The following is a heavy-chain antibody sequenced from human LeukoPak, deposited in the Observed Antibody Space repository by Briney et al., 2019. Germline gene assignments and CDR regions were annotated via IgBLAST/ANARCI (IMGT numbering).Heavy chain of an antibody. V-gene: IGHV3-48*04. CDR3: AREGFARYYYYYYMDV. Sequence: GGSLRLSCAASGFTFSSYSMNWVRQAPGKGLEWVSYISSSSSTIYYADSVKGRFTISRDNAKNSLYLQMNSLRAEDTAVYYCAREGFARYYYYYYMDVWGKGTTVTVSS. D-gene: IGHD3-16*01. CDR1: GFTFSSYS. J-gene: IGHJ6*03. CDR2: ISSSSSTI.